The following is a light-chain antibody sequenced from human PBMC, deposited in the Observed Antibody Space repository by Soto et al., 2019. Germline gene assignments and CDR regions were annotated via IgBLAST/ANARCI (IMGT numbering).Light chain of an antibody. CDR3: QQYNSYWT. CDR1: QSISSW. CDR2: KAS. Sequence: DIRITHSPSTLSSSVLDRGTITCRASQSISSWLSWYQQKPGKAPKLLIYKASSLESGVPSRFSGSGSGTEFTLTISSLQPDDFATYYCQQYNSYWTFGQGTKVDIK. J-gene: IGKJ1*01. V-gene: IGKV1-5*03.